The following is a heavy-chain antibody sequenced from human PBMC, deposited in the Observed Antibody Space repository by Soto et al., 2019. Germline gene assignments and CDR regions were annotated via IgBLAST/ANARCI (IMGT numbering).Heavy chain of an antibody. CDR2: ISASGGST. Sequence: GGSLRLSCAASGFTFSSYAMSWVRQAPGKGLEWVSAISASGGSTYYADSVRGRFTISRDDSKNTLYLQMNSLRSDDTAVYYCAKRYCSGGSCYRHMDVWGKGTTVTVSS. J-gene: IGHJ6*03. D-gene: IGHD2-15*01. CDR3: AKRYCSGGSCYRHMDV. V-gene: IGHV3-23*01. CDR1: GFTFSSYA.